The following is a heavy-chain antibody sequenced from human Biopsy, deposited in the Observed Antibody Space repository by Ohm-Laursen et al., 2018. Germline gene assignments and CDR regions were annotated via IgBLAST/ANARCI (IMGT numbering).Heavy chain of an antibody. V-gene: IGHV3-23*01. Sequence: SLRLSCAASGFTFNTYGMHWVRQAPGKGLEWVSHIDVLDYNTYYVDPVRGRFTISRDNSKEMVYLQINSLRADDPAVYYCVRGWGGYNFDSWGPGTLVTVSS. CDR2: IDVLDYNT. D-gene: IGHD2-2*02. CDR3: VRGWGGYNFDS. CDR1: GFTFNTYG. J-gene: IGHJ4*01.